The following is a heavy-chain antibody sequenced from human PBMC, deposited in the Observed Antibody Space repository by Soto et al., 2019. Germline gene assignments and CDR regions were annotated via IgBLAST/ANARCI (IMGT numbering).Heavy chain of an antibody. Sequence: GGSLRLSCAASGFTFSSYWMNWVRQAPGKGLQWVRRAPGKGLEWVANIKQDGSEKYYVDSVKGRFTISRDNAKNSLYLQMNSLRAEDTAVYYCARDLGIAVAGIFDYWGRGTLVTVSS. CDR2: IKQDGSEK. CDR1: GFTFSSYW. J-gene: IGHJ4*02. V-gene: IGHV3-7*01. D-gene: IGHD6-19*01. CDR3: ARDLGIAVAGIFDY.